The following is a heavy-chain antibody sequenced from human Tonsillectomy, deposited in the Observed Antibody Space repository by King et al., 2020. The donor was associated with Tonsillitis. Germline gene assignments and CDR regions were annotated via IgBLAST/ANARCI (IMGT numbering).Heavy chain of an antibody. CDR1: GGTFSTYS. D-gene: IGHD5-24*01. V-gene: IGHV1-69*12. CDR2: IIPIYGTT. Sequence: VQLVQSGAEVKKPGSSVKVSCKASGGTFSTYSISWVRQAPGQGLEWMGGIIPIYGTTYFAQEFQGRVTITADESSSTAYMEMSSLRSEDTAVYYCARDRRDGYKSDWYCELWGRGTLAT. J-gene: IGHJ2*01. CDR3: ARDRRDGYKSDWYCEL.